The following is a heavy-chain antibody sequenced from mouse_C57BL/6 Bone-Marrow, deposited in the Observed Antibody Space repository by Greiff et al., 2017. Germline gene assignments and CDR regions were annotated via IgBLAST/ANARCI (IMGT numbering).Heavy chain of an antibody. CDR3: ARSYYGSSYWYFDV. D-gene: IGHD1-1*01. V-gene: IGHV1-54*01. J-gene: IGHJ1*03. CDR2: INPGSGGT. CDR1: GYAFTNYL. Sequence: QVQLQQSGAELVRPGTSVKVSCKASGYAFTNYLIEWVKQRPGQGLEWIGVINPGSGGTNYNEKFKGKATLTADKSSSTAYMQLSSLTSEDSAVYFWARSYYGSSYWYFDVWGTGTTVTVSS.